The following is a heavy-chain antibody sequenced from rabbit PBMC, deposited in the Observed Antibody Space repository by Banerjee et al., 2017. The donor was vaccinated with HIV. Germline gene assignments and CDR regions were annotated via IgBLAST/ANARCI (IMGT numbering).Heavy chain of an antibody. CDR2: IGGSRSGST. D-gene: IGHD7-1*01. J-gene: IGHJ4*01. CDR1: GFSFSSGYY. Sequence: QSLEESGGDLVKPGASLTLTCTASGFSFSSGYYMCWVRQAPGKGLEWIAYIGGSRSGSTYYASWAKGRFTISKTSSTAVTLQMTTLTAADTANYFCARGVSGDSGGYFDLWGPGTLVTVS. CDR3: ARGVSGDSGGYFDL. V-gene: IGHV1S40*01.